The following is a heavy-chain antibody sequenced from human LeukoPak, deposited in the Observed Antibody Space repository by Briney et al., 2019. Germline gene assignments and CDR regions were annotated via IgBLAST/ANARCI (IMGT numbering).Heavy chain of an antibody. CDR1: AFTFSFYT. CDR3: ARGNSSSSAFDY. V-gene: IGHV4-34*01. D-gene: IGHD6-6*01. CDR2: INHSGST. J-gene: IGHJ4*02. Sequence: GSLRLSCAASAFTFSFYTMNWVRQPPGKGLEWIGEINHSGSTNYNPSLKSRVTISVDTSKNQFSLKLSSVTAADTAVYYCARGNSSSSAFDYWGQGTLVTVSS.